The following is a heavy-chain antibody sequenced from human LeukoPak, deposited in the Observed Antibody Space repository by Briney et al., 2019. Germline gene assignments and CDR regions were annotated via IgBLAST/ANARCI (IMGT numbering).Heavy chain of an antibody. CDR3: AKNGGWYRPLYYFDY. CDR1: GFTFRDYT. CDR2: ISGSGGST. J-gene: IGHJ4*02. D-gene: IGHD6-19*01. Sequence: TGGSLRLSCAASGFTFRDYTMNWVRQAPGKGLEWVSAISGSGGSTYYADSVKGRFTISRDNSKNTLYLQMNSLRAEDTAVYYCAKNGGWYRPLYYFDYWGQGTLVTVSS. V-gene: IGHV3-23*01.